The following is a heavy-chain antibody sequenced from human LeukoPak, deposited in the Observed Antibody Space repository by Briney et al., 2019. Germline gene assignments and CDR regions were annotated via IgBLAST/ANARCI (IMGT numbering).Heavy chain of an antibody. Sequence: SETLSLTCTVSGGSISTNYWSWIRQPPGKGLEWIGNIYDSGGTKYNPSLKSRVTMSVDTSKNQFSLRLSSVTAADTAVYYCARARAAAGTQYTYWGQGTLVTVSS. CDR3: ARARAAAGTQYTY. J-gene: IGHJ4*02. CDR2: IYDSGGT. CDR1: GGSISTNY. V-gene: IGHV4-59*01. D-gene: IGHD6-13*01.